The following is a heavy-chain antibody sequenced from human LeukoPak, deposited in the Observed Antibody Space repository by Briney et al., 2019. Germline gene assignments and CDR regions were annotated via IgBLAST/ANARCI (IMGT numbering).Heavy chain of an antibody. J-gene: IGHJ4*02. CDR2: IIPILGIA. CDR1: GGTFSSYA. CDR3: ASTDYYDSSGYNY. V-gene: IGHV1-69*04. D-gene: IGHD3-22*01. Sequence: SVKVSCKASGGTFSSYAISWVRQAPGQGLEWMGRIIPILGIANYAQKFQGRVTITADKSTSTAYMELSSLRSEDTAVYYCASTDYYDSSGYNYWGQGTLVTVSS.